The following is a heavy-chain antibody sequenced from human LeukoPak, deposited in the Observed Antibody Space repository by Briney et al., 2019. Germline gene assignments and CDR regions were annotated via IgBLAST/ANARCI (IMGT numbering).Heavy chain of an antibody. CDR2: ISSTSSYI. CDR3: AREGDSNNFDY. Sequence: GGSLRLSCAASGFTFSSYSMNWVRQAPGKGLEWVSSISSTSSYIYYADSVKGRFTISRDNAKSSLYLQMNSLRAEDAAVYYCAREGDSNNFDYWGQGTLVTVSS. J-gene: IGHJ4*02. V-gene: IGHV3-21*01. CDR1: GFTFSSYS. D-gene: IGHD6-13*01.